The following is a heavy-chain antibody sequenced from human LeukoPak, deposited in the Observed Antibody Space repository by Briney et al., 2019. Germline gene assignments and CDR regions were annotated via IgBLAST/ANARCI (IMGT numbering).Heavy chain of an antibody. CDR2: IYSGGST. CDR1: GFTVSSNY. Sequence: GGSLRLSCAASGFTVSSNYMRWVRQAPGKGLEGVSVIYSGGSTYYADSVKGRFTISRDNSKNTLYLQMNSLRAEDTAVYYCARVPEPVPAAITARAYYGMDVWGQGTTVTVSS. CDR3: ARVPEPVPAAITARAYYGMDV. V-gene: IGHV3-66*01. J-gene: IGHJ6*02. D-gene: IGHD2-2*01.